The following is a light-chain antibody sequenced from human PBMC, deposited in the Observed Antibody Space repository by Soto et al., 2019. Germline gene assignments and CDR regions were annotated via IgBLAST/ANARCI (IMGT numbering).Light chain of an antibody. J-gene: IGLJ2*01. V-gene: IGLV1-51*01. CDR2: DDN. Sequence: QSVLTRPPSVSVAPGQKVTISCSGSSSNIGSNYVSWYQQLPGTAPKLLIYDDNKRPSGIPDRFSGSKSGTSATLGITGLQTGDEADYYCGTWDSSLSAGVFGGGTKLTVL. CDR1: SSNIGSNY. CDR3: GTWDSSLSAGV.